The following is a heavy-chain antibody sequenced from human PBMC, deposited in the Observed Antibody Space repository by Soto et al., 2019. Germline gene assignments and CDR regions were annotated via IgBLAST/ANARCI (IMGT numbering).Heavy chain of an antibody. J-gene: IGHJ6*02. Sequence: GGSLRLSCAASGFTFSSYAMHWVRQAPGKGLEWVAVISYDGSNKYYADSVKGRFTISRDNSKNTLYLQMNSLRAEDTALYYCARERYSSSWYSGGDYYYGMDVWGQGTTVTVSS. CDR1: GFTFSSYA. D-gene: IGHD6-13*01. CDR2: ISYDGSNK. V-gene: IGHV3-30-3*01. CDR3: ARERYSSSWYSGGDYYYGMDV.